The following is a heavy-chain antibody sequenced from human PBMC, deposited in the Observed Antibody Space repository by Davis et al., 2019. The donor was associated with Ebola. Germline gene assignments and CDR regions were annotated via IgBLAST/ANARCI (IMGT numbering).Heavy chain of an antibody. D-gene: IGHD5-24*01. V-gene: IGHV3-23*01. CDR3: ARAPAGRWRWPATACDY. CDR2: IGGSGGIT. Sequence: GESLKISCAASGFTFTAYAMSWVRQAPGKGLEWVSAIGGSGGITYYADSVKGRFTISRDNANNSVNLQLNSLRPEDTALYYCARAPAGRWRWPATACDYWGQGTLVTVSS. CDR1: GFTFTAYA. J-gene: IGHJ4*02.